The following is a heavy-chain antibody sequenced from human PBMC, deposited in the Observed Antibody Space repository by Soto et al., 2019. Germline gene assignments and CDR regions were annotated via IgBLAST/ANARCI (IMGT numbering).Heavy chain of an antibody. CDR2: INPNSGGT. J-gene: IGHJ6*02. V-gene: IGHV1-2*04. D-gene: IGHD1-26*01. CDR3: ARGNSWILDWYYYGMDV. CDR1: GYTFTGYY. Sequence: ASVKVSCKASGYTFTGYYMHWVRQAPGQGLEWMGWINPNSGGTNYAQKFQGWVTMTRDTSISTAYMELSRLRSDDTAVYYCARGNSWILDWYYYGMDVWGQGTTVTVSS.